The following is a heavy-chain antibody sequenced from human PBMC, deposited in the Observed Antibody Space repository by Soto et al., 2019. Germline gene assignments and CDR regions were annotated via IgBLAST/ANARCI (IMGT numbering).Heavy chain of an antibody. CDR2: IYYLGNT. V-gene: IGHV4-39*02. D-gene: IGHD6-19*01. Sequence: SETLSLTCTVSGGSISSSSSYWGWIRQPPGKGLEWVGSIYYLGNTYYNPSLKSRVSISVDPTKNHFSLSLSSVTAADTAVYYCATSFSQFTSGLFHSDYWGQGKLVTVSS. CDR3: ATSFSQFTSGLFHSDY. CDR1: GGSISSSSSY. J-gene: IGHJ4*02.